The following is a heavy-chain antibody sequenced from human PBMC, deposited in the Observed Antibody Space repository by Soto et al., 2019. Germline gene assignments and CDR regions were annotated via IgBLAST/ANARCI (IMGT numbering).Heavy chain of an antibody. CDR1: GGSVSSGSYY. CDR2: IYYSGST. V-gene: IGHV4-61*01. CDR3: ARSRGYYDSSGSESAFDI. Sequence: SETLSLTCTVSGGSVSSGSYYWSWIRQPPGKGLEWIGYIYYSGSTNYNPSLKSRVTISVDTSKNQFSLKLSSVTAADTAVYYCARSRGYYDSSGSESAFDIWGQGTMVTVSS. D-gene: IGHD3-22*01. J-gene: IGHJ3*02.